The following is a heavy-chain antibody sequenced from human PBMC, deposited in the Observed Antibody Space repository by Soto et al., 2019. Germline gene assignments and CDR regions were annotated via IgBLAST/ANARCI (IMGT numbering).Heavy chain of an antibody. V-gene: IGHV1-3*05. J-gene: IGHJ4*02. D-gene: IGHD2-21*02. CDR1: GYTFTSYA. CDR3: ARSIVVVTALDY. Sequence: QVQLVQSGAEEKKPGASVKVSCKASGYTFTSYAMHWVRHALGQRLEWMGWINVGHGNTKYLQKFQGRVTITRGTSASTAYMELSSLRSEDTAVYFCARSIVVVTALDYWGQGTLVTVSS. CDR2: INVGHGNT.